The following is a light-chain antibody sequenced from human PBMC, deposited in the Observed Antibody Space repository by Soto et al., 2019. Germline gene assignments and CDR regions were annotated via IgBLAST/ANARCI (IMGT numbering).Light chain of an antibody. CDR1: RDVGSD. J-gene: IGKJ1*01. CDR3: LQDINYPWT. V-gene: IGKV1-6*01. CDR2: AAS. Sequence: QMTQSPSSLSASVGEKIIITCRASRDVGSDVSWYQQKPGQAPKLLIYAASNLYTGVPSRFSGSRSGTEFTLPISSLQPEDSATYYCLQDINYPWTFGQGTKVDIK.